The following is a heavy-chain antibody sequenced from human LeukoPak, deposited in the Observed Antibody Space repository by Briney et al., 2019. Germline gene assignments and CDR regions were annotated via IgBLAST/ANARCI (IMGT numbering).Heavy chain of an antibody. CDR2: ISSSSSYI. CDR1: GFTFSNYA. D-gene: IGHD4-17*01. J-gene: IGHJ6*02. CDR3: ARLTVTTKGYYGMDV. Sequence: AGGSLRLSCAASGFTFSNYAMSWVRQAPGKGLEWVSSISSSSSYIYYADSVKGRFTISRDNAKNSLYLQMNSLRAEDTAVYYCARLTVTTKGYYGMDVWGQGTTVTVS. V-gene: IGHV3-21*01.